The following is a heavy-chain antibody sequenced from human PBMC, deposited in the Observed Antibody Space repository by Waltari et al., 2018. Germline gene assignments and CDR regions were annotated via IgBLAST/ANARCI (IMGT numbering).Heavy chain of an antibody. V-gene: IGHV4-59*01. CDR1: GGSISNYS. CDR2: IFYSGNT. D-gene: IGHD2-2*02. Sequence: QVQLQESGPGLVKPSETLSLTCTVSGGSISNYSWSWIRQPPGKGLEWIGYIFYSGNTNVNPSLKRRVTISIDTSKSQFSLNLRSVNAADTAVYYCARGIPGDYFDYWGQGALVPVSS. J-gene: IGHJ4*02. CDR3: ARGIPGDYFDY.